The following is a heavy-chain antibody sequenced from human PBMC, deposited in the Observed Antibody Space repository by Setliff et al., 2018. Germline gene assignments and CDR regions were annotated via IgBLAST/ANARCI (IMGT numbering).Heavy chain of an antibody. CDR2: FHTGGST. Sequence: SETLSLTCAVCGYSISSGYYWTWIRQPAGKGLEWIGHFHTGGSTNYNRSLRSRVSISVDTSQNQFSLKLSSVTAADTATYYCARAGPTVTFFRVLVISWWDPWGQGSLVTVSS. CDR1: GYSISSGYY. CDR3: ARAGPTVTFFRVLVISWWDP. J-gene: IGHJ5*02. V-gene: IGHV4-61*09. D-gene: IGHD3-3*01.